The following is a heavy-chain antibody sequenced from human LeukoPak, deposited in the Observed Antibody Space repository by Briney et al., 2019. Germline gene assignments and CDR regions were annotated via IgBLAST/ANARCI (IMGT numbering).Heavy chain of an antibody. V-gene: IGHV1-24*01. CDR1: GHTLIQLA. CDR3: ATEGSISASGFDS. D-gene: IGHD2-2*01. CDR2: FNPENGEI. Sequence: ASVKVSCKVAGHTLIQLAVHWVRQAPGKGLEWMGGFNPENGEIIYAQSLEGRVAMTEDTSKDTAYMELSSLRSEDTAVYYCATEGSISASGFDSWGQGTLVTVSS. J-gene: IGHJ4*02.